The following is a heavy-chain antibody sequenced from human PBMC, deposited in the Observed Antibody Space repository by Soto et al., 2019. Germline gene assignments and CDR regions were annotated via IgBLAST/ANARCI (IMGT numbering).Heavy chain of an antibody. D-gene: IGHD1-26*01. CDR3: ARYGGTYYVY. V-gene: IGHV4-59*01. CDR1: GGSISNYY. CDR2: IYYSGST. J-gene: IGHJ4*02. Sequence: PSETLSLTCTVSGGSISNYYWTWIRQPPGKGLEWIGYIYYSGSTNYNPSLKSRVTISVDTSKNQFSLKLSSVTAADTAVYYCARYGGTYYVYWGQGTLVTVSS.